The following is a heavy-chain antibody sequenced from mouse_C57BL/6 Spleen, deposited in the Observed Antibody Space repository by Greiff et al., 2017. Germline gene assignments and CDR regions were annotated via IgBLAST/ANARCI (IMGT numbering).Heavy chain of an antibody. Sequence: VQLQQPGAELVKPGASVKLSCKASGYTFTSYWMQWVKQRPGQGLEWIGEIDPSDSYTNYNQKFKGKATLTVDTSSSTAYMQLSSLTSEDSAVYYCARWELGRDYAMDYWGQGTSVTVSS. CDR1: GYTFTSYW. J-gene: IGHJ4*01. CDR3: ARWELGRDYAMDY. CDR2: IDPSDSYT. D-gene: IGHD4-1*01. V-gene: IGHV1-50*01.